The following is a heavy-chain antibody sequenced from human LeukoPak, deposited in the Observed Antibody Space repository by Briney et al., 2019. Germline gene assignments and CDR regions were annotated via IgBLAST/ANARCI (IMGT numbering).Heavy chain of an antibody. D-gene: IGHD2-2*01. V-gene: IGHV1-2*02. Sequence: GASVTVSCTASGYTFTGYYMHWVRQAPGQGGEGMGWINPNSGGTNYAQKFQGRVTMTRDTSISTAYMELSRLRSDDTAVYYCARDGTYCSSTSCYGLNWFDPWGQGTLVTVSS. CDR2: INPNSGGT. CDR3: ARDGTYCSSTSCYGLNWFDP. CDR1: GYTFTGYY. J-gene: IGHJ5*02.